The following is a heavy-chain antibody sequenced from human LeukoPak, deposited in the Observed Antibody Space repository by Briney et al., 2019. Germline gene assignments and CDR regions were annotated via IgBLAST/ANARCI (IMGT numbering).Heavy chain of an antibody. CDR2: IYPGDSDT. CDR1: GYRFTSYW. V-gene: IGHV5-51*01. D-gene: IGHD3-22*01. Sequence: GESLKISCKGSGYRFTSYWIGWVRQMPGKGLEWMGIIYPGDSDTRYSPSFQGQVTISADKFISTAYLQWSSLKASDTAMCYCARGYYYDSSGYYFHYFDYWGQGTLVTVSS. J-gene: IGHJ4*02. CDR3: ARGYYYDSSGYYFHYFDY.